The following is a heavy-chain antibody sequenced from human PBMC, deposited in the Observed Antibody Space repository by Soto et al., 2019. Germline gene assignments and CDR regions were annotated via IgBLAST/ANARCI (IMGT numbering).Heavy chain of an antibody. V-gene: IGHV3-30-3*01. D-gene: IGHD6-19*01. Sequence: QVQLVESGGGVVQPGRSLRLSCAASGFTFSSYAMHWVRQAPGKGLEWVAVISYDGSNKYYADSVKGRFTISRDNSKHTLYLQMNSLRAEDTAVYYCARNRRGHSSGWYYFDYWGQGTLVTVSS. CDR3: ARNRRGHSSGWYYFDY. CDR1: GFTFSSYA. J-gene: IGHJ4*02. CDR2: ISYDGSNK.